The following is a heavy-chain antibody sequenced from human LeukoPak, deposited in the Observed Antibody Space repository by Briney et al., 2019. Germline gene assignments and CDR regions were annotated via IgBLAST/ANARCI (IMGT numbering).Heavy chain of an antibody. J-gene: IGHJ4*02. CDR3: ARGRWLQRPQY. CDR1: GGSISSSSYY. D-gene: IGHD6-25*01. V-gene: IGHV4-39*07. Sequence: PSETLSLTCTVSGGSISSSSYYWGWIRQPPGKGLEWIGSIYYSGSTYYNPSLESRVTITVDTSKNQFFLNLSSVTAADTAVYYCARGRWLQRPQYWGQGTLVTVSS. CDR2: IYYSGST.